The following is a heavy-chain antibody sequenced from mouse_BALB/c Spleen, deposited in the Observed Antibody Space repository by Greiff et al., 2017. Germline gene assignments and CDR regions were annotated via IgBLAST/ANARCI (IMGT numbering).Heavy chain of an antibody. D-gene: IGHD4-1*01. J-gene: IGHJ2*01. CDR1: GFTFSSYA. CDR2: ISSGGSYT. CDR3: ARHWDGYYFDY. Sequence: EVKLMESGGGLVKPGGSLKLSCAASGFTFSSYAMSWVRQTPEKRLEWVATISSGGSYTYYPDSVKGRFTISRDNAKNTLYLQMSSLRSEDTAMYYCARHWDGYYFDYWGQGTTLTVSA. V-gene: IGHV5-9-3*01.